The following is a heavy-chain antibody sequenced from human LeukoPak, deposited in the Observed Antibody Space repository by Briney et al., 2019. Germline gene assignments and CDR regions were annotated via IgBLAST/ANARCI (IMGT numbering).Heavy chain of an antibody. CDR1: GYSSSNYA. V-gene: IGHV1-3*03. CDR3: ARSRGHYSGYANDAFDI. J-gene: IGHJ3*02. D-gene: IGHD5-12*01. Sequence: ASVKVSCKASGYSSSNYAIYWVRQAPGQRLEWMGWINPGHGNTKYSQEFRGRVTITRDTSASTAYMELSSLRSDDMAVYYCARSRGHYSGYANDAFDIWGQGTMVTVSS. CDR2: INPGHGNT.